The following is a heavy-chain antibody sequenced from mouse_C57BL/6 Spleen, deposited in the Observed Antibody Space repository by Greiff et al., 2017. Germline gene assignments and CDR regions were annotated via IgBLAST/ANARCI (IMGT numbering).Heavy chain of an antibody. D-gene: IGHD2-4*01. CDR1: GYTFTSYW. V-gene: IGHV1-61*01. CDR2: IYPSDSET. J-gene: IGHJ2*01. Sequence: VQLQQPGAELVRPGSSVKLSCKASGYTFTSYWMDWVKQRPGQGLEWIGNIYPSDSETHYNQKFKDKATLTVDKSSSTAYMQLSSLTSEDSAVYYCARYDYGRVDYWGQGTTLTVSS. CDR3: ARYDYGRVDY.